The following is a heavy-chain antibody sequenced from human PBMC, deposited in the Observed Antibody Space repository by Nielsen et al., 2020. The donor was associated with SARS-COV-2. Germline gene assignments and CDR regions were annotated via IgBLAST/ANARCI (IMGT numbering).Heavy chain of an antibody. Sequence: GESLKISCAASGFTFSSYWMSWVRQAPGKGLEWVANIKQDGSEKYYVDSVKGRFTISRDNAENSLSLQMSSLRAEDTAVYYCASLAAAGLDYWGQGTLVTVSS. J-gene: IGHJ4*02. CDR1: GFTFSSYW. V-gene: IGHV3-7*01. CDR3: ASLAAAGLDY. D-gene: IGHD6-13*01. CDR2: IKQDGSEK.